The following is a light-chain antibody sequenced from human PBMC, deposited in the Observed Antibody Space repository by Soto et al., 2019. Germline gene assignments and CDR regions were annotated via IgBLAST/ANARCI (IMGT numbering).Light chain of an antibody. Sequence: IQMTLSPSTLSGSVGDRVTITCRARQTISSWLAWYQQKPGKAPRLLIYKAYILKSGVPSRFSGSGSGTEFTLTISSLQPDDFAAYYCQHYGSYPKTFGQGTKVDTK. CDR2: KAY. CDR3: QHYGSYPKT. V-gene: IGKV1-5*03. J-gene: IGKJ1*01. CDR1: QTISSW.